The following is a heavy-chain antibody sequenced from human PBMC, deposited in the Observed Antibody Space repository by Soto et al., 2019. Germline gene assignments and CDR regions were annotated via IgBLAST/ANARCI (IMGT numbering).Heavy chain of an antibody. CDR1: GFTFRVYT. D-gene: IGHD2-2*01. J-gene: IGHJ5*01. Sequence: HPGGSLRLSCAASGFTFRVYTMSRFRQAPGRGLEWVSAIGGTGNTTYYADSVKGRFTIARDNSRDTLYLQMTSLRVEDTAVYYCARIRQLLFVSWGQGTLVTISS. V-gene: IGHV3-23*01. CDR3: ARIRQLLFVS. CDR2: IGGTGNTT.